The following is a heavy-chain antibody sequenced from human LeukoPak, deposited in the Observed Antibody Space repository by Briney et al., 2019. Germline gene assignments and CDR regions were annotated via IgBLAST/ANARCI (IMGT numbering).Heavy chain of an antibody. J-gene: IGHJ5*02. CDR2: IYTSGST. CDR1: GGSISSGSYY. D-gene: IGHD5-18*01. V-gene: IGHV4-61*02. Sequence: SQTLSLTCTVSGGSISSGSYYWSWIRQPAGKGLEWIGRIYTSGSTNYNPSLKSRVTIPVDTSKNQFSLKLSSVTAADTAVYYCAQTGYSYGYWWFDPWGQGTLVTVSS. CDR3: AQTGYSYGYWWFDP.